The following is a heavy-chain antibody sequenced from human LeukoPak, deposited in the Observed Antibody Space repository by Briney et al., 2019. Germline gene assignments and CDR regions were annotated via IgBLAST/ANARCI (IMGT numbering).Heavy chain of an antibody. CDR2: ISGSGGST. CDR1: GFTFSSYA. J-gene: IGHJ4*02. Sequence: GGSLRLSCAASGFTFSSYAMSGVRQAPGKGLEWVSAISGSGGSTYYADSVKGRFTISRDNSKNTLYLQMSSLRAEDTAVYYCAKDISSYYGSGSYYNYWGQGTLVTVSS. V-gene: IGHV3-23*01. CDR3: AKDISSYYGSGSYYNY. D-gene: IGHD3-10*01.